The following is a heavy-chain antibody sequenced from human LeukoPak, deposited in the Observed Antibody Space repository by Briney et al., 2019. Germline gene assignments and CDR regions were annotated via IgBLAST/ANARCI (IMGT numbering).Heavy chain of an antibody. D-gene: IGHD3-10*01. CDR3: ARDRGSGRNNWFDP. V-gene: IGHV3-48*03. J-gene: IGHJ5*02. CDR1: GFTFSTYE. CDR2: ISGGGSII. Sequence: PGGSLRLSCAASGFTFSTYEINWIRQAPGRGLEWVSYISGGGSIIYYKDSVKGRFTISRDNAKNSLYLQMNSLRDEDTAVYYCARDRGSGRNNWFDPWGQGTLVTVSS.